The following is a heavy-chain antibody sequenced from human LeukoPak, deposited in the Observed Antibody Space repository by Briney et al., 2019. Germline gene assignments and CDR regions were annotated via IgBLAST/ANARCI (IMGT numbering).Heavy chain of an antibody. CDR3: ARAVGGTGMYYYYYMDV. CDR1: GCSISSYS. CDR2: IYTSGSN. V-gene: IGHV4-4*07. J-gene: IGHJ6*03. D-gene: IGHD3-10*01. Sequence: SETLSLTCAASGCSISSYSWSWIRQPAGKGLEWISPIYTSGSNTYYPSLKSRVTMSVDTSKNQFSLKLSSVTAADTAVYYCARAVGGTGMYYYYYMDVWGKGTTVTVSS.